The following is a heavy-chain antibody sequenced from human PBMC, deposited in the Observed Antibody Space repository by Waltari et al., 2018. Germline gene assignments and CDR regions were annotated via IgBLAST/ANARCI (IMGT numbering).Heavy chain of an antibody. J-gene: IGHJ5*02. CDR2: INHSGST. CDR1: GGSFSGSY. V-gene: IGHV4-34*01. CDR3: ARGWRKYYYDSSGYYP. Sequence: QVQLQQWGAGLLKPSETLSLTCAVYGGSFSGSYWSWIRQPPGKGLEWIGEINHSGSTNYNPSLEIRVTISVDTSKNQFSLKLSSVTAADTAVYYCARGWRKYYYDSSGYYPWGQGTLVTVSS. D-gene: IGHD3-22*01.